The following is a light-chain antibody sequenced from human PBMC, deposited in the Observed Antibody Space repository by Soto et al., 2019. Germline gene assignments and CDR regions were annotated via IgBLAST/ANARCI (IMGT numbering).Light chain of an antibody. V-gene: IGKV1-5*03. CDR2: KAS. CDR3: QQYNNYAFT. Sequence: DIQMTQSPSTLSASVGDRFNITCRASQSISSWLAWYQQKAGEAPKLLMYKASTLDSGVPSRFSGSGSGTEFTLTISSLQPEDFATYYCQQYNNYAFTFGPGTKVDI. J-gene: IGKJ3*01. CDR1: QSISSW.